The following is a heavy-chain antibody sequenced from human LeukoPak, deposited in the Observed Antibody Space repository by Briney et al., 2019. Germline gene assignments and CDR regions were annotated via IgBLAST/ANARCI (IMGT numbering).Heavy chain of an antibody. CDR3: ARGNSQGR. CDR1: GFTFSSYA. V-gene: IGHV3-30-3*01. Sequence: GGSLRLSCAASGFTFSSYAMHWVRQAPGKGPEWVAVISYDGSNKYYADSVKGRFTISRDNSKNTLYLQMNSLRAEDTAVYYCARGNSQGRWGQGTLVTVSS. J-gene: IGHJ4*02. CDR2: ISYDGSNK. D-gene: IGHD4-23*01.